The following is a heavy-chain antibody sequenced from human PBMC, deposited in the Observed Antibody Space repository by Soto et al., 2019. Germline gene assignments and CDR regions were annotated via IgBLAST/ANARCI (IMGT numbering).Heavy chain of an antibody. V-gene: IGHV1-3*01. J-gene: IGHJ6*02. Sequence: QVQLVQSGAEVKKPGASVKVSCKASGYTFTSYAMHWVRQAPGQRLEWMGWINAGNGNTKYSQKLQGRVTMTTDTSTSTAYMELRSLRSDDTAVYYCASGGGGSCFRPGCYYYGMDVWGQGTTVTVSS. D-gene: IGHD2-15*01. CDR3: ASGGGGSCFRPGCYYYGMDV. CDR2: INAGNGNT. CDR1: GYTFTSYA.